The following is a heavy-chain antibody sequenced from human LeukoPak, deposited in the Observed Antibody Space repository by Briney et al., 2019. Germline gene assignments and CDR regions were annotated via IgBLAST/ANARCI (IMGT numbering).Heavy chain of an antibody. D-gene: IGHD3-3*01. CDR3: AKDTGLVTIFGVVIHYYYYYGMDV. CDR2: ISGSGGST. Sequence: GGSLRLSCAASGFTFSSYAMSWVRQAPGKGLEWVSAISGSGGSTYYADSVKGRFTISRDNSKNTLYLQMNSLRAEDTAVYYCAKDTGLVTIFGVVIHYYYYYGMDVWGQGTTVTVS. V-gene: IGHV3-23*01. CDR1: GFTFSSYA. J-gene: IGHJ6*02.